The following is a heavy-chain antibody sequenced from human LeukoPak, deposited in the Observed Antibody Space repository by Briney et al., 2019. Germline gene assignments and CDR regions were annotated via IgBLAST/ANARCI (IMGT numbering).Heavy chain of an antibody. CDR2: ISGSGGST. J-gene: IGHJ4*02. D-gene: IGHD1-26*01. Sequence: GGSLRLSCAASGFTFSSYAMSWVRQAPGKGLEWVSAISGSGGSTYYADSVKGRFTISRDNAKNSLYLQMNSLRDEDTAVYYCARDLVGTTDYFDYWGQGTLVTVSS. CDR1: GFTFSSYA. V-gene: IGHV3-23*01. CDR3: ARDLVGTTDYFDY.